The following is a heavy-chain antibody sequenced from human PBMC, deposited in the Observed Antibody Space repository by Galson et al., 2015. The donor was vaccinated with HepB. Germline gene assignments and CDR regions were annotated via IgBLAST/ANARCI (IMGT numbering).Heavy chain of an antibody. CDR2: INPNSGGT. CDR1: GYTFTGYH. Sequence: SVKVSCKASGYTFTGYHMHWVRQAPGQGLEWMGRINPNSGGTNYAQKFQGRVTMTRDTSISTAYMELSRLRSDDTAVYYCARARTHSSWVGWFDPWGQGTLVTVSS. V-gene: IGHV1-2*06. D-gene: IGHD6-13*01. CDR3: ARARTHSSWVGWFDP. J-gene: IGHJ5*02.